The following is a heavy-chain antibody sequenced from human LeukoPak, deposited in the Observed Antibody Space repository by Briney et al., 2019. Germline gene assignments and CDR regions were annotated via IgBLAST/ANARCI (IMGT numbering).Heavy chain of an antibody. CDR1: GFTFSSYG. Sequence: PGGSLRLSCAASGFTFSSYGMHWVRQAPGKGLEWVAVIWYDGSNKYYADSVKGRFTISRDNSKNTLYLQMNSLRAEDTAVYYCARESRGKWLVRGNWFDPWGQGTLVTVSS. V-gene: IGHV3-33*08. CDR2: IWYDGSNK. D-gene: IGHD3-10*01. CDR3: ARESRGKWLVRGNWFDP. J-gene: IGHJ5*02.